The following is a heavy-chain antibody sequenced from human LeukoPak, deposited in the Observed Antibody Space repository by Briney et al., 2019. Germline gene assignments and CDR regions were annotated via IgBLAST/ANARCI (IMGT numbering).Heavy chain of an antibody. V-gene: IGHV3-23*01. CDR3: AGRGSGSYFDY. CDR2: ISGSGGST. D-gene: IGHD3-10*01. Sequence: GGSLRLSCAAPGFTFSSYAMSWVRQAPGKGLEWVSAISGSGGSTYYADSVKGRFTISRDNSKNTLYLQMHSLRAEDTAVYYCAGRGSGSYFDYWGQGTLVTVSS. CDR1: GFTFSSYA. J-gene: IGHJ4*02.